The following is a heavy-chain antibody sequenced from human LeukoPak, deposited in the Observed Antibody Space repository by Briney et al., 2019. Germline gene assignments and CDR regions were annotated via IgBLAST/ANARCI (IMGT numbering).Heavy chain of an antibody. D-gene: IGHD2-2*01. Sequence: GASVNVSCKASGYTFTGYYMHWVRQAPGQGLEWMGWINPNSGGTNYAQKFQGRVTMTRDTSISTAYMELSRLRSDDTAVYYCARDSLKHIVVVPATISGYMDVWGRGTTVTVSS. CDR1: GYTFTGYY. CDR2: INPNSGGT. J-gene: IGHJ6*03. CDR3: ARDSLKHIVVVPATISGYMDV. V-gene: IGHV1-2*02.